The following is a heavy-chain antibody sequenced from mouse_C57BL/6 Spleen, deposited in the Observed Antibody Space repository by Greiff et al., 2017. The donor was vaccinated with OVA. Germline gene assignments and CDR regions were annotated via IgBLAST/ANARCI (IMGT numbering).Heavy chain of an antibody. CDR1: GYAFSSYW. V-gene: IGHV1-80*01. CDR2: IYPGDGDT. Sequence: VQLVESGAELVKPGASVKISCKASGYAFSSYWMNWVKQRPGKGLEWIGQIYPGDGDTNYNGKFKGKATLTADKSSSTAYMQLSSLTSEDSAVYFCARGGTRYFDYWGQGTTLTVSS. D-gene: IGHD3-3*01. CDR3: ARGGTRYFDY. J-gene: IGHJ2*01.